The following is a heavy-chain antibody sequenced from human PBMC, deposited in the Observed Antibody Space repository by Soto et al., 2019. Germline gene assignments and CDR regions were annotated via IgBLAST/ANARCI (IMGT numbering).Heavy chain of an antibody. CDR1: GGSISSGGYS. Sequence: QLQLQESGSGLVRPSQTLSLTCAVSGGSISSGGYSWNWIRQPPGKGLEWIGYIYHSGCTLYNPSLKSRVTISVDKSEDQVSLKLSSVPAADTAVYYCARDQLEGNWFDPWGQGTLVTVSS. D-gene: IGHD1-1*01. CDR2: IYHSGCT. CDR3: ARDQLEGNWFDP. J-gene: IGHJ5*02. V-gene: IGHV4-30-2*01.